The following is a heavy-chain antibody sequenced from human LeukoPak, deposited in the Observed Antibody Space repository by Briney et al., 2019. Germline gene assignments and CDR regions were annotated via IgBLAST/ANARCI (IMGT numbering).Heavy chain of an antibody. J-gene: IGHJ4*02. CDR1: GGSISSSSYY. V-gene: IGHV4-39*01. Sequence: SETLSLTCTVSGGSISSSSYYWGWIRQPPGKGLEWIGSIYYSGSTYYNPSLKSRVTISVDTSKNQFSLKLSSVTAADTAVYYCASHVDTAMVPAGWGFDYWGQGTLVTVSS. D-gene: IGHD5-18*01. CDR2: IYYSGST. CDR3: ASHVDTAMVPAGWGFDY.